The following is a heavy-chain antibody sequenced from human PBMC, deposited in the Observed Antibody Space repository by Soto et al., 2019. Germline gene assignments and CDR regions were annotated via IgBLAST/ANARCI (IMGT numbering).Heavy chain of an antibody. V-gene: IGHV4-31*03. CDR2: RYYSEST. Sequence: SETLSLTCTVSGGSITTGGYYWSWIRQLPGKGLEWIGHRYYSESTYYNPSLKSRVSISLDTSKNQFSLKLSFVTAADTAMYYCARTKCSGGSCYSWSLHYSGQGTTLTVYS. CDR3: ARTKCSGGSCYSWSLHY. J-gene: IGHJ4*02. D-gene: IGHD2-15*01. CDR1: GGSITTGGYY.